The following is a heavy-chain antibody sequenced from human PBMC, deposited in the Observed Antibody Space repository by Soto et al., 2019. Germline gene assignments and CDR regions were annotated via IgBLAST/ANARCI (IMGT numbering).Heavy chain of an antibody. J-gene: IGHJ4*02. Sequence: SETLSLTCAVSGGSISSSNWWSWVRQPPGKGLGWIGEIYHSGSTNYNPSLKIRVTISVDKSKNQFSLKLSSVTAADTAVYYCARVTTEYSSSSWGAPFDYWGQGTLVTVSS. CDR1: GGSISSSNW. CDR3: ARVTTEYSSSSWGAPFDY. D-gene: IGHD6-6*01. CDR2: IYHSGST. V-gene: IGHV4-4*02.